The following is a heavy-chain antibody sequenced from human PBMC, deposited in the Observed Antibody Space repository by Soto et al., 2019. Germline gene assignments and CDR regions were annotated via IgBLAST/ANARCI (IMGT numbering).Heavy chain of an antibody. CDR2: IYYSGST. Sequence: SETLSLTCTVSCGSNSSGDYYWSWIREPRGKGLDWIGYIYYSGSTYYNPSLKSRVTISVDTSNNQFSLKLSSVTAADTAVYDCAEGYGGNSIKYLPLDYGGQGSMVTVSS. J-gene: IGHJ4*02. V-gene: IGHV4-30-4*01. CDR3: AEGYGGNSIKYLPLDY. CDR1: CGSNSSGDYY. D-gene: IGHD4-17*01.